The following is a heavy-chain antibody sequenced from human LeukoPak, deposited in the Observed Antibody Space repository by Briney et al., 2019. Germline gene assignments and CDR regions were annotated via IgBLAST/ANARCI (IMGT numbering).Heavy chain of an antibody. J-gene: IGHJ3*02. CDR3: ARDPYSSSWYFAFDI. CDR1: GFTFSSYS. V-gene: IGHV3-21*01. Sequence: GGSLRLSCAASGFTFSSYSMNWVRQAPGKGLEWVSSISSSSSYIYHADSVKGRFTISRDNAKNSLYLQMNSLRAEDTAVYYCARDPYSSSWYFAFDIWGQGTMVTVSS. D-gene: IGHD6-13*01. CDR2: ISSSSSYI.